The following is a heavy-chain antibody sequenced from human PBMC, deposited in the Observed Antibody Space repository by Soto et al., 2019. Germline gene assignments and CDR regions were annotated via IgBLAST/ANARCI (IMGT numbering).Heavy chain of an antibody. Sequence: ASVKVSCKASGYTFTSYGISWVRQAPGQGLEWMGWISAYNGNTNYAQKLQGRVTMTTDTSTSTAYMELRSLRSDDTAVYYCARSRGTMVRGVIDYWGQGTLVTVSS. CDR3: ARSRGTMVRGVIDY. CDR2: ISAYNGNT. D-gene: IGHD3-10*01. CDR1: GYTFTSYG. J-gene: IGHJ4*02. V-gene: IGHV1-18*01.